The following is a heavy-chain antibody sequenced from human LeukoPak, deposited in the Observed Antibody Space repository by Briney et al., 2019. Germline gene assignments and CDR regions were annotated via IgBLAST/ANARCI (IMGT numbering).Heavy chain of an antibody. CDR1: GYSISSGYY. CDR2: IYHSGST. V-gene: IGHV4-38-2*01. D-gene: IGHD1-1*01. J-gene: IGHJ5*02. CDR3: ARTPGINWFDP. Sequence: PSETLSLTCAVSGYSISSGYYWGWIRQPPGKGLEWIGSIYHSGSTYYNPSLKSRVTISVDTSKNQFSLKLSSVTAADTAVYYCARTPGINWFDPWRQGTLVTVSS.